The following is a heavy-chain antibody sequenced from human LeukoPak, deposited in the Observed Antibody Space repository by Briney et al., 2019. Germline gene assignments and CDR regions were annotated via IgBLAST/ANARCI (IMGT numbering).Heavy chain of an antibody. CDR3: AKDPRDKYSFDK. Sequence: PGGSLRLSCAASGFTFGDYCMHWVRQAPGKGLEWVAFIRHDGSDKWYADSVKGRFIISRDNSKNTMNLQMNSLGTEDTALYYCAKDPRDKYSFDKWGQGTLVTVSS. CDR1: GFTFGDYC. D-gene: IGHD2/OR15-2a*01. CDR2: IRHDGSDK. J-gene: IGHJ4*02. V-gene: IGHV3-30*02.